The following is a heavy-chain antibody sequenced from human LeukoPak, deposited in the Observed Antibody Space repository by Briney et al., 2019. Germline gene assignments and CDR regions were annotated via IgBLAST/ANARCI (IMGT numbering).Heavy chain of an antibody. V-gene: IGHV3-23*01. J-gene: IGHJ4*02. CDR1: GFTFSSYA. Sequence: GGSLRLSCTASGFTFSSYAMSWVRQAPGKGLEWVSAISGSGGSTYYADSVKGRFTISRDNSKNTLYLQMNSLRAEDTAVYYCANRNAPGIAGYWGQGTLVTVSS. CDR3: ANRNAPGIAGY. D-gene: IGHD6-13*01. CDR2: ISGSGGST.